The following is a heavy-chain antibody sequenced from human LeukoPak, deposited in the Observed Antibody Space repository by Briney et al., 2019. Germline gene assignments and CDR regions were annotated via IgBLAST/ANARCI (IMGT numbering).Heavy chain of an antibody. D-gene: IGHD6-19*01. V-gene: IGHV3-23*01. CDR1: GFTFSSYA. Sequence: GGSLRLSCAASGFTFSSYAMSWVRQAPGKGLERVSVISGSGGSTYYADSVKGRFTISRDNSKNTLYLQMNSLRAEDTAAYYCAKGEAGYTSAWVVYWGQGTLVTVSS. CDR2: ISGSGGST. J-gene: IGHJ4*02. CDR3: AKGEAGYTSAWVVY.